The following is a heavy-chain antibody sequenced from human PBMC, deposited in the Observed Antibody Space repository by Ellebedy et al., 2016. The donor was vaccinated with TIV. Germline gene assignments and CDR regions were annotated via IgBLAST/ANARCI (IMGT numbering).Heavy chain of an antibody. CDR1: GYNFINYG. D-gene: IGHD2-2*01. CDR2: INPSGGST. Sequence: AASVKVSCKASGYNFINYGYTWARQAPGQGLEWMGVINPSGGSTGYAQKFQGRVTVTRDTSTSIVYMELSRLKSDDPAVYYCARAIVSSLPAAIRYWGQGTLVTVSS. J-gene: IGHJ4*02. CDR3: ARAIVSSLPAAIRY. V-gene: IGHV1-46*01.